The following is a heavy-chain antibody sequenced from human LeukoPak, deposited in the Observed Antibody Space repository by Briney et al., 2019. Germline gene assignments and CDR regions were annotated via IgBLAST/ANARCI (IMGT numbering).Heavy chain of an antibody. CDR2: IYYSGST. CDR3: ARDGDGYNPVGWIDY. D-gene: IGHD5-24*01. V-gene: IGHV4-39*07. J-gene: IGHJ4*02. CDR1: GGSISSSSYY. Sequence: SETLSLTCTVSGGSISSSSYYWGWIRQPPGKGLEWIGSIYYSGSTYYNPSLKSRVTISVDTSKNQFSLKLSSVTAADTAVYYCARDGDGYNPVGWIDYWGQGTLVTVSS.